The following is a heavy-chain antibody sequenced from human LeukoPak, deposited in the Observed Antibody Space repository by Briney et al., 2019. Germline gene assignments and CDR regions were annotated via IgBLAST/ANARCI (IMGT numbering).Heavy chain of an antibody. Sequence: PGGSLRLSCAASGFTFSSCAMSWVRQAPGKGLEWVSAISGSGGSTYYADSVKGRFTISRDNSKNTLYLQMNSLRAEDTAVYYCAKGTTVLWFGELDYFDYWGQGTLVTVSS. CDR3: AKGTTVLWFGELDYFDY. J-gene: IGHJ4*02. V-gene: IGHV3-23*01. CDR1: GFTFSSCA. CDR2: ISGSGGST. D-gene: IGHD3-10*01.